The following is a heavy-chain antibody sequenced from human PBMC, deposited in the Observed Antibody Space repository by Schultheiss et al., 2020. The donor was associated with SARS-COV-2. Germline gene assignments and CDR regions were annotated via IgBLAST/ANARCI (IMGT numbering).Heavy chain of an antibody. D-gene: IGHD1-26*01. V-gene: IGHV4-61*01. CDR1: GGSVSSGSYY. CDR3: ARNVWGPKIDL. J-gene: IGHJ5*02. Sequence: SETLSLTCTVSGGSVSSGSYYWSWIRQPPGKGLEWIGYIYYSGSTNYNPSLKSRVTISVDTSKNQFYLSLTSVTAADTAVYYCARNVWGPKIDLWGQGALVTVSS. CDR2: IYYSGST.